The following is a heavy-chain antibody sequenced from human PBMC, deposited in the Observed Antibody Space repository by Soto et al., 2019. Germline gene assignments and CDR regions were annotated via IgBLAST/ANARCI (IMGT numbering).Heavy chain of an antibody. CDR1: GGTFSSYA. CDR2: IIPIFGTA. D-gene: IGHD3-10*01. J-gene: IGHJ4*02. Sequence: GASVKVSCKASGGTFSSYAISWVRQAPGQGLEWMGGIIPIFGTANYAQKFQGRVTITADESTGTAYMELSSLRSEDTAVYYCARGDGMVRGVPFDYWGQGTLVTVSS. V-gene: IGHV1-69*13. CDR3: ARGDGMVRGVPFDY.